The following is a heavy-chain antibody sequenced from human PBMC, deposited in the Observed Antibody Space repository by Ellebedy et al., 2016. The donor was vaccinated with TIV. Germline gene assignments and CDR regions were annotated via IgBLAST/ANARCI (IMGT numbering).Heavy chain of an antibody. CDR2: VTPNSGYT. D-gene: IGHD6-13*01. V-gene: IGHV1-8*01. CDR3: AAHRGSWYGGGDDY. J-gene: IGHJ4*02. CDR1: GYTFTSYD. Sequence: AASVKVSCKASGYTFTSYDINWVRQAAGQGLEWMGWVTPNSGYTGYAQKFQGRVTMTRDASISTAYMELSSLRSEDTAMYYCAAHRGSWYGGGDDYWGQGTLVTVSS.